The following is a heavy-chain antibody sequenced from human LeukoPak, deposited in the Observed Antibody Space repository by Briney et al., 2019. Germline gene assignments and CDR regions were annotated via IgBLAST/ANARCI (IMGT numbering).Heavy chain of an antibody. D-gene: IGHD3-3*01. CDR2: IYYSRRT. CDR3: ARVVFAPYYYYYMDV. V-gene: IGHV4-59*01. J-gene: IGHJ6*03. CDR1: GGSISSYY. Sequence: SETLSLTCTVSGGSISSYYWSWIRHPPGQELKWMGNIYYSRRTNYNPSLKSRVPISVDTSKNQFSLKLSSVTAADTAVYYCARVVFAPYYYYYMDVWGKGTTVTVSS.